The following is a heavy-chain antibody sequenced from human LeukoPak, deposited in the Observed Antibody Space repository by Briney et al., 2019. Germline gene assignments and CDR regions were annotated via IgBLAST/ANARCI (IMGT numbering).Heavy chain of an antibody. CDR1: GYXFTSYY. CDR2: INPSGGST. D-gene: IGHD3-10*01. V-gene: IGHV1-46*01. J-gene: IGHJ4*02. Sequence: ASVKVSCKASGYXFTSYYIHWVRQAPGQGLEWMGIINPSGGSTSYAQKFQGRVTMTRDTSTSTVYMELSSLRSEDTAVYYCARAVLYGSGSTKGLYFDYWGQGTLVTVSS. CDR3: ARAVLYGSGSTKGLYFDY.